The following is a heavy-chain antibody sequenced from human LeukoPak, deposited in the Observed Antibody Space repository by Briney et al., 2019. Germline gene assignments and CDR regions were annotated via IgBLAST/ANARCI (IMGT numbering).Heavy chain of an antibody. CDR1: GGSISRHF. CDR3: ARLLDNDSSGDPDTFDM. CDR2: IHYSGRT. V-gene: IGHV4-59*11. J-gene: IGHJ3*02. Sequence: SETLSLTCSVSGGSISRHFWSWIRQPPGKGLDWIAFIHYSGRTKYNPSLQSRVTISIDTSENNFSLKLTSVTAADTAVYYCARLLDNDSSGDPDTFDMWGQGTVLSVSS. D-gene: IGHD3-22*01.